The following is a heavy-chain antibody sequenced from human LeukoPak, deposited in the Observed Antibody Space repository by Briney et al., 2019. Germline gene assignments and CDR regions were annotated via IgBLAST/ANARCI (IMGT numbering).Heavy chain of an antibody. CDR2: LSGSGGST. Sequence: GGSLRLSCAASGFTFSGYAISWVRQAPGRGLEWVSGLSGSGGSTFYADSVKGRFTISRENSKNTLYLQMISLRADDTAVYYCAKGYDFWSGGIDYWGQGTLVTVSS. J-gene: IGHJ4*02. V-gene: IGHV3-23*01. CDR1: GFTFSGYA. CDR3: AKGYDFWSGGIDY. D-gene: IGHD3-3*01.